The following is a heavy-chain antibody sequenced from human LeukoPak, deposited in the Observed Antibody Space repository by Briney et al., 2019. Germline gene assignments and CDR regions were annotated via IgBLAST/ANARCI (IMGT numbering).Heavy chain of an antibody. J-gene: IGHJ6*03. CDR3: ARHFPEVVAALALSYYYYMDV. CDR1: GGSFSGHY. D-gene: IGHD2-15*01. V-gene: IGHV4-34*01. CDR2: INHSGST. Sequence: PSETLSLTCAVYGGSFSGHYWSWIRQPPGKGLEWIGEINHSGSTNYNPSLKSRVTISVDTSKNQFSLKLSSVTTADTAVHYCARHFPEVVAALALSYYYYMDVWGKGTTVTISS.